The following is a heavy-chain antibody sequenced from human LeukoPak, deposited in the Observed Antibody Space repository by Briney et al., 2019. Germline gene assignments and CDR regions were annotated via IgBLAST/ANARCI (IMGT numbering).Heavy chain of an antibody. D-gene: IGHD3-22*01. CDR2: ISSSSSYI. Sequence: NPGGSLRLSCAASGFTFSSYSMNWVRQAPGKGLEWVSSISSSSSYIYYADSVKGRFTISRDNAKNSLYLQMNSLRAEDTAVYYCAREPKTYYYDSSGFFDIWGQGTMVTVSS. CDR1: GFTFSSYS. J-gene: IGHJ3*02. CDR3: AREPKTYYYDSSGFFDI. V-gene: IGHV3-21*01.